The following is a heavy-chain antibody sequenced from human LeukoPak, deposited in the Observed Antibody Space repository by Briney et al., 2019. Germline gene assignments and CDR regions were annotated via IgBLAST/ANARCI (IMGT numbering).Heavy chain of an antibody. CDR1: GFTFSSYS. V-gene: IGHV3-48*04. J-gene: IGHJ4*02. CDR2: ISSSGSTI. D-gene: IGHD4-17*01. Sequence: GGSLRLSCAASGFTFSSYSMNWVRQAPGKGLEWVSYISSSGSTIYYADSVKGRFTISRDNAKNSLYLQMNSLRAEDTAVYYCARVYGDRRVFDYWGQGTLVTVSS. CDR3: ARVYGDRRVFDY.